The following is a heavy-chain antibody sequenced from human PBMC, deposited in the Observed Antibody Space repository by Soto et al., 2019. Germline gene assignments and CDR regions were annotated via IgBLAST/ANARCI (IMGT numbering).Heavy chain of an antibody. V-gene: IGHV4-61*01. Sequence: LSLTCTVSGGSVSSASSYWSWIRQPPGKGLEWIGFIYYTGITNYIPSLKSRVTISLDTSKNQFSLQLTSVTAADTAVYYCARGPPPNWFDPWGQGTLVTVSS. CDR1: GGSVSSASSY. CDR3: ARGPPPNWFDP. J-gene: IGHJ5*02. CDR2: IYYTGIT.